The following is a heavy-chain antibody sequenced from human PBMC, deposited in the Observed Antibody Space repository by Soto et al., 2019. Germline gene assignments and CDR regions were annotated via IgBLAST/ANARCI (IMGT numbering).Heavy chain of an antibody. CDR1: GYTFNSYG. J-gene: IGHJ6*02. CDR2: ISAYNGNT. D-gene: IGHD6-13*01. V-gene: IGHV1-18*01. CDR3: ARDLHSSSWYVWPYYYYYGMDV. Sequence: GASVKVSCKASGYTFNSYGISWVRQAPGQGLEWMGWISAYNGNTNYAQKLQGRVTMTTDTSTSTAYMELRSLRSDDTAVYYCARDLHSSSWYVWPYYYYYGMDVWGQGTTVTVSS.